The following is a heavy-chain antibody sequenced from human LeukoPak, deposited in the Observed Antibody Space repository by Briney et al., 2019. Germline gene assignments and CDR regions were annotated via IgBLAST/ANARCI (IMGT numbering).Heavy chain of an antibody. CDR3: ARAPLGYGGNPPDGY. CDR2: ITPVFGTA. D-gene: IGHD4-23*01. J-gene: IGHJ4*02. CDR1: GYTFTGYY. V-gene: IGHV1-69*13. Sequence: GASVKVSCKASGYTFTGYYMHWVRQAPGQGLEWMGGITPVFGTANYAQKFQGRVMITADESTSTAYMELSSLRSEDTAVYFCARAPLGYGGNPPDGYWGQGTLVTVSS.